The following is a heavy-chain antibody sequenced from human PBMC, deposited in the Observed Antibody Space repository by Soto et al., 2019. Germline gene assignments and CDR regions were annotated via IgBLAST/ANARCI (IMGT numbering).Heavy chain of an antibody. D-gene: IGHD5-12*01. CDR1: GFIFRNYL. J-gene: IGHJ4*02. CDR3: ARDGYNGFDY. V-gene: IGHV3-74*01. Sequence: LRLSCAPSGFIFRNYLMHWVRQAPGKGLVWISRINSDGSSASYADSVKGRFTISRDNAKNTLYLQMHSLRDEDTAVYYCARDGYNGFDYWGQGTLVTVSS. CDR2: INSDGSSA.